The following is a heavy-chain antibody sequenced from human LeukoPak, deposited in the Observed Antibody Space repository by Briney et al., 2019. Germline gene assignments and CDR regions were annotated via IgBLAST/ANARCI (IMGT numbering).Heavy chain of an antibody. CDR3: ARAASSGPFDY. CDR1: GGSISSGGYS. V-gene: IGHV4-30-2*01. J-gene: IGHJ4*02. CDR2: IYHSGST. Sequence: PSETLSLTCAVSGGSISSGGYSWSWIRQPPGKGLEWIGYIYHSGSTYYNPSLKSRVTISVDRSKNQFSLKLSSVTAADTAVYYCARAASSGPFDYWGQGTLVTVSS. D-gene: IGHD3-22*01.